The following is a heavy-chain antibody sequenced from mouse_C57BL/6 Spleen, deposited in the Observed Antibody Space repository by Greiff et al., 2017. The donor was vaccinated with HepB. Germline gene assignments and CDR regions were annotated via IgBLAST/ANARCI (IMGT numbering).Heavy chain of an antibody. Sequence: EVQLVESGGGLVKPGGSLKLSCAASGFTFSDYGLPWVRQAPEKGLEWVAYIIRGSSTIYYAATVKGRFTISRDNAKNTLFLQMTSLRSEDTAMYYCARSYYYGSSYGYFDVWGTGTTVTVSS. V-gene: IGHV5-17*01. CDR1: GFTFSDYG. D-gene: IGHD1-1*01. CDR3: ARSYYYGSSYGYFDV. J-gene: IGHJ1*03. CDR2: IIRGSSTI.